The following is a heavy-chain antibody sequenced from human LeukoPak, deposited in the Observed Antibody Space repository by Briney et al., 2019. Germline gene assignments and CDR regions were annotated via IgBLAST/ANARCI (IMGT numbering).Heavy chain of an antibody. CDR3: AAAYRYFYDRGGYFDY. CDR1: GFTFTTSA. Sequence: GTSVKVSCKAPGFTFTTSAVQWVRQARGQRLEWIGWIVVGSGNTNYAQKFQERVTITRDMSTSTAYMELSSLRSEDTAVYYCAAAYRYFYDRGGYFDYWGQGTLVTVSS. D-gene: IGHD3-22*01. V-gene: IGHV1-58*01. J-gene: IGHJ4*02. CDR2: IVVGSGNT.